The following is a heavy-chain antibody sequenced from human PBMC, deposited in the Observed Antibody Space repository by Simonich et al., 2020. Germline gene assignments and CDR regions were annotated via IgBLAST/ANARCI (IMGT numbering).Heavy chain of an antibody. CDR1: GFTFSSYW. CDR3: ARNRLDY. V-gene: IGHV3-74*01. CDR2: INSDGINT. J-gene: IGHJ4*02. Sequence: EVQLVESGGGLVHPGGFLRLSCAASGFTFSSYWMRWVRQAPGKGVVWVSRINSDGINTHYADSVKGRITISRDNAKNTLYLQMNSLRAEDTAVYYCARNRLDYWGQGTLVTVSS.